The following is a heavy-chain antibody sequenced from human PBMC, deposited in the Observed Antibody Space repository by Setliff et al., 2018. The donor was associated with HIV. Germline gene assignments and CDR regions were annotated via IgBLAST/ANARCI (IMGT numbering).Heavy chain of an antibody. D-gene: IGHD7-27*01. CDR2: IYYSGST. CDR3: ARGAFGSLGY. V-gene: IGHV4-59*01. Sequence: SETLSLTCTVSGGSIGSYYWSWIRQPPGKGLEWIGYIYYSGSTNYNPSLKSRVTISVDTSKNQFSLTLNSVTAADTAVYYCARGAFGSLGYWGQGTLVTVSS. J-gene: IGHJ4*02. CDR1: GGSIGSYY.